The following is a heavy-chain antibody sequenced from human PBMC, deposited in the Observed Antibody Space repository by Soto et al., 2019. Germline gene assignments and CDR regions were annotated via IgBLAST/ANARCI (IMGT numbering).Heavy chain of an antibody. CDR2: IYYSGST. Sequence: LTCTGSRVSLSSACYYCSCIRQHPGKGLEWIGYIYYSGSTYYNPSLKSRVTISVDTSKNQFSLKLRYVTAADTAVYYCAREIPKIFGVVTHNWFDPWGQGTLVTVPS. J-gene: IGHJ5*02. CDR3: AREIPKIFGVVTHNWFDP. V-gene: IGHV4-31*03. CDR1: RVSLSSACYY. D-gene: IGHD3-3*01.